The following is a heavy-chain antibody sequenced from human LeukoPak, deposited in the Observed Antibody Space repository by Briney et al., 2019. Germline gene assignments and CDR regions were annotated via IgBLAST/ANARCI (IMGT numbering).Heavy chain of an antibody. CDR3: ARHSSRWYDGGINWFDP. CDR1: GFTFSNYA. CDR2: ISYDGNTK. V-gene: IGHV3-30*04. Sequence: GGSLRLSCAASGFTFSNYAMHWVRQAPDKGLEWVAIISYDGNTKYYVDSVKGRFTISRDNSENTLYLQMNSLRAEDTAVYYCARHSSRWYDGGINWFDPWGQGTLVTASS. D-gene: IGHD6-19*01. J-gene: IGHJ5*02.